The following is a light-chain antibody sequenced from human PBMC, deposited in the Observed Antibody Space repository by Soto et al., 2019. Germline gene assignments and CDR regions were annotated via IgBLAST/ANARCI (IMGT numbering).Light chain of an antibody. Sequence: DIPMTQSPSTLSASVGDRVTITCRASQRIISWLAWYQQKPGKAPKLLIYDASSLESGVPSGFGGSGSETEFTLTISSLQPEDYATYYCQQYHSYPYTFGQGTKLEIK. CDR3: QQYHSYPYT. CDR1: QRIISW. CDR2: DAS. J-gene: IGKJ2*01. V-gene: IGKV1-5*01.